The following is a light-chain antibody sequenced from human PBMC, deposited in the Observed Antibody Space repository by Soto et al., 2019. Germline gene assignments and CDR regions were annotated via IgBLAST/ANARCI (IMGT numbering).Light chain of an antibody. V-gene: IGKV3-20*01. CDR2: GAS. Sequence: EIVLTQSPGTLSLSPGERATLSCRASQSVSSNYLAWYQQKPGQAPRLLIYGASSRATGIPDRFSGSGSGTDFTITISRLEPEDFAVYYCQHYGRSAYTCGQGTTLEIK. J-gene: IGKJ2*01. CDR1: QSVSSNY. CDR3: QHYGRSAYT.